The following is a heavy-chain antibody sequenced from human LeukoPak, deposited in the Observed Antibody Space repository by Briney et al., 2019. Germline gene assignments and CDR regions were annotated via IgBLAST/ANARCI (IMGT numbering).Heavy chain of an antibody. CDR3: AGDFDY. J-gene: IGHJ4*02. CDR2: IRYNGSNE. V-gene: IGHV3-30*02. Sequence: GGSLRLSCAASGFTFSSYGMHWVRQAPGKGLEWVAFIRYNGSNEYYADSVKGRFTISRDNSKNTLYLQMNSLTTEDTAVYYCAGDFDYWGQGTLVTVSS. CDR1: GFTFSSYG.